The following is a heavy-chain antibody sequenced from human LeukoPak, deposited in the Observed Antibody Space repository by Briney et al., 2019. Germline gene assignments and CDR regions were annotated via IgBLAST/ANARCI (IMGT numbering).Heavy chain of an antibody. CDR3: ARHYGSGQPRHYFDY. J-gene: IGHJ4*02. V-gene: IGHV5-51*01. Sequence: GESLKIACKGSGYSFTSYWIGWVRQMPGKGLEWMGIIYPGDSDTRYSPSFQGQVTISADKSISTAYLQWSSLKASDTAMYCCARHYGSGQPRHYFDYWGQGTLVTVPS. CDR2: IYPGDSDT. CDR1: GYSFTSYW. D-gene: IGHD6-19*01.